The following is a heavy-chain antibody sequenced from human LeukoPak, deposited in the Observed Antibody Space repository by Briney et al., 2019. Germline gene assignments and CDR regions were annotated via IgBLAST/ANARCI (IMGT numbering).Heavy chain of an antibody. CDR2: MNPNSGNT. J-gene: IGHJ5*02. D-gene: IGHD6-19*01. CDR3: ARGRGSGHKENWFDP. Sequence: ASVKVSCKASGYTFTTYDINWVRQATGQGLEWMGWMNPNSGNTGYAQKFQGRVTMTRNTSISTAYIELSSLRSEDTAVYYCARGRGSGHKENWFDPWGQGTLVTVSS. V-gene: IGHV1-8*01. CDR1: GYTFTTYD.